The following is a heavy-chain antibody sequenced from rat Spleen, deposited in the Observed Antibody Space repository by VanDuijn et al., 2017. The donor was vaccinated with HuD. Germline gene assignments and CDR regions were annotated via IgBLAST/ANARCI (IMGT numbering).Heavy chain of an antibody. V-gene: IGHV5S10*01. CDR1: GFTFSDYA. Sequence: EVQLVESGGGLVQPGRSMKLSCAASGFTFSDYAMAWVRQAPKKGLEWVATINYDGRSTFYRDSVRDRFTISRDNGKSILYLQMDSLRSEDTATYYCTTGDYGYTRLFAYWGQGTLVTVSS. J-gene: IGHJ3*01. D-gene: IGHD1-9*01. CDR2: INYDGRST. CDR3: TTGDYGYTRLFAY.